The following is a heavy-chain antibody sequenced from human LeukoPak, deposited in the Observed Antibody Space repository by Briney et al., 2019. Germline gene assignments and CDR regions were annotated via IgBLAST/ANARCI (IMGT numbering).Heavy chain of an antibody. J-gene: IGHJ4*02. V-gene: IGHV4-59*08. CDR3: ARHLTYSGGSARYFDY. Sequence: SETLSLTCTVSGGSINSYYWSWIRQPPGKGLEWIGYIFFSGTTNYTPSLKSRVTISVDTSKTQFSLKLSSVTAADTAVYYCARHLTYSGGSARYFDYWGQGILVTVSS. CDR1: GGSINSYY. D-gene: IGHD6-19*01. CDR2: IFFSGTT.